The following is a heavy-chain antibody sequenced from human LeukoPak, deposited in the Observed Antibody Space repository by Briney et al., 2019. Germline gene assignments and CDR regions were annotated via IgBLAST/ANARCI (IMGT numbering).Heavy chain of an antibody. Sequence: GGYLRLSCAASGFTCSSYGMHWVRQAPGKGLEGVAFVRYDESNKYYADSVKGRFTISRDNSKTTLYLKMKSLSAEGPAVYYRAKDFSPGELLLGFDYWGQGTLVTVSS. CDR2: VRYDESNK. CDR1: GFTCSSYG. J-gene: IGHJ4*02. D-gene: IGHD1-26*01. V-gene: IGHV3-30*02. CDR3: AKDFSPGELLLGFDY.